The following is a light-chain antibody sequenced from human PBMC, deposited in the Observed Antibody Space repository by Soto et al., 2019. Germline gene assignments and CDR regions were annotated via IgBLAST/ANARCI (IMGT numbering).Light chain of an antibody. CDR2: EGS. Sequence: QSALTQPASVSGSLGQSITISCTGTSSDVGSYNLVSWYQQHPGKAPKLMIYEGSKRPSGVSNRFSGSKSGNTASLTISGLQAEDEADYYCCSYAGSSTDVFGTGTKLTVL. CDR3: CSYAGSSTDV. CDR1: SSDVGSYNL. V-gene: IGLV2-23*01. J-gene: IGLJ1*01.